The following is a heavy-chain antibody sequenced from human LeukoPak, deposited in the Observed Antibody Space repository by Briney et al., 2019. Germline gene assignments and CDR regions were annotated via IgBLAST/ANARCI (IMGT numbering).Heavy chain of an antibody. CDR2: ISSNGGST. CDR3: VNSRYDSSGYYRGSFDY. J-gene: IGHJ4*02. V-gene: IGHV3-64D*09. Sequence: GGSLRLSCSASGFTFSSYAMHWVRQAPGKGLEYVSAISSNGGSTYYADSVKGRLTISRDNSKNTLYLQMSSLRAEDTAVYYCVNSRYDSSGYYRGSFDYWGQGTLVTVSS. D-gene: IGHD3-22*01. CDR1: GFTFSSYA.